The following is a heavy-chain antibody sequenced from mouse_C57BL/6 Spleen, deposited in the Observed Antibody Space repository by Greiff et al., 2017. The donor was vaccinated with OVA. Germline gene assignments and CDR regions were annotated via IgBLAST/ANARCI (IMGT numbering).Heavy chain of an antibody. CDR3: ARRRGDWYFDV. Sequence: QVHVKQPGAELVKPGASVKLSCKASGYTFTSYWMHWVKQRPGQGLEWIGMIHPNSGSTNYNEKFKSKATLTVDKSSSTAYMQLSSLTSEDSAVYYCARRRGDWYFDVWGTGTTVTVSS. CDR1: GYTFTSYW. V-gene: IGHV1-64*01. J-gene: IGHJ1*03. CDR2: IHPNSGST.